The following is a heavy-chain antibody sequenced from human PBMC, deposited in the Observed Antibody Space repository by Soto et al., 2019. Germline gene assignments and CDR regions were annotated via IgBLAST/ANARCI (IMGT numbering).Heavy chain of an antibody. Sequence: EVQLVESGGGLVQPGGSLRLSCAASGFTFSRHWMHWVRQAPGKGLVWVSRINSDGTSTNYADSVKGRFTISRDNAKNTLYLQMNSRGGEDTAVYHGASPYTATIHNGLNSWGQGTLVTVSS. CDR2: INSDGTST. J-gene: IGHJ4*02. CDR1: GFTFSRHW. CDR3: ASPYTATIHNGLNS. D-gene: IGHD5-12*01. V-gene: IGHV3-74*01.